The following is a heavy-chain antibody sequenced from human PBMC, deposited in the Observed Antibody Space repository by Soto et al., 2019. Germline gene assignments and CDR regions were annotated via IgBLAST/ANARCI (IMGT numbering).Heavy chain of an antibody. J-gene: IGHJ6*02. V-gene: IGHV3-53*01. D-gene: IGHD2-2*02. Sequence: GGSLRLSCAASGFTVSSNYMSWVRQAPGKGLEWVSVIYSGGSTYYADSVKGRFTISRHNSKNTLYLQMNSLRAEDTAVYYCARDPDLGYCSSTSCYKGYYGMDVWGQGTTVTVSS. CDR1: GFTVSSNY. CDR2: IYSGGST. CDR3: ARDPDLGYCSSTSCYKGYYGMDV.